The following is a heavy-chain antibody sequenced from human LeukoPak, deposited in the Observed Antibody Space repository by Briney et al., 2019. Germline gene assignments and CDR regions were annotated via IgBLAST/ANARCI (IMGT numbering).Heavy chain of an antibody. Sequence: SETLSLTCAVYGGSFSGYYWSWIRQPPGKGLEWIGEINHSGSTNYNPSLKSRVTISVDTSKNQFSLKLSSVTAADTAVYYCARRGLSTDYYYYYYMDVWGKGTTVTISS. CDR3: ARRGLSTDYYYYYYMDV. V-gene: IGHV4-34*01. D-gene: IGHD3-10*01. CDR1: GGSFSGYY. J-gene: IGHJ6*03. CDR2: INHSGST.